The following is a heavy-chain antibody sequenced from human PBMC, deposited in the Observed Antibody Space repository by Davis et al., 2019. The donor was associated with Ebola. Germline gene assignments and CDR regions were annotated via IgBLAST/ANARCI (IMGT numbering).Heavy chain of an antibody. J-gene: IGHJ4*02. CDR2: GTSADT. V-gene: IGHV3-23*01. CDR3: AKGEAVTGTNTRVYDY. CDR1: GFIFSSYV. D-gene: IGHD6-19*01. Sequence: GESLKISCSASGFIFSSYVMSWVRQAPGKGLEWVSTYGTSADTYYADSVWGRFTISRDNSKNTLYLQMNGLRAEDTAVYYCAKGEAVTGTNTRVYDYWGQGALVTVSS.